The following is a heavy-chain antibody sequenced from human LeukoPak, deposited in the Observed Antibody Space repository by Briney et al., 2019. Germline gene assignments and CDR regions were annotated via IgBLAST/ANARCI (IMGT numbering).Heavy chain of an antibody. CDR2: ISGYNGNT. Sequence: VASVKVSCKASGYTFISYGISWVRQAPGQGLEWMGWISGYNGNTNYAQNLQGRVTMTTDTSTCTAYMELRSLRSDDTAVYYCARGLGVVTAQSEQPKPRYFDLWGRGTQVTVSS. J-gene: IGHJ2*01. CDR1: GYTFISYG. V-gene: IGHV1-18*01. D-gene: IGHD2-21*02. CDR3: ARGLGVVTAQSEQPKPRYFDL.